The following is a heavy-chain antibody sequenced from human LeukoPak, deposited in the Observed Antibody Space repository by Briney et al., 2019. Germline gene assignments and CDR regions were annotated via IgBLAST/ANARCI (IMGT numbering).Heavy chain of an antibody. CDR1: GFSFSSYA. J-gene: IGHJ4*02. V-gene: IGHV3-23*01. CDR3: ARDARSSSWRGLDY. Sequence: GGSLRLSCAASGFSFSSYAMSWVRQAPGKGLEWVSGISGSGGNTYYADSVKGRFTISRDNAKNSLYLQMNSLRAEDTAVYYCARDARSSSWRGLDYWGQGTLVTVSS. CDR2: ISGSGGNT. D-gene: IGHD6-13*01.